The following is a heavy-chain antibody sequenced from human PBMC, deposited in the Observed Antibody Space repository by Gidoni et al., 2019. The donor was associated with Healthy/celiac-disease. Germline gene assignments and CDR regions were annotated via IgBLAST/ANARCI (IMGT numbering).Heavy chain of an antibody. CDR2: ILYDGSNK. J-gene: IGHJ3*02. V-gene: IGHV3-33*01. D-gene: IGHD3-22*01. CDR3: ARMMYYYDSSGYLDAFDI. CDR1: GFTFSSYV. Sequence: QVQLVESGGGVVKPGRSRRLSCAASGFTFSSYVMHWVRKAPGKGQELLAVILYDGSNKYYAYSVKCRFTISRDNSKNTLYLQMNSLRAEDTAVYYCARMMYYYDSSGYLDAFDIWGQGTMVTVSS.